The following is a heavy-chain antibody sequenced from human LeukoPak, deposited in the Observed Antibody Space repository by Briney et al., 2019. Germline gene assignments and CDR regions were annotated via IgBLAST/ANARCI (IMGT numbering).Heavy chain of an antibody. Sequence: SETLSLTCAVYGGSFSGYYWSWIRQPPGKGLEWIGEINHSGSTNYNPSLKSRVTISVDTSKNQFSLKLSSVPAADTAVYYCARPSRYSYYYYGMDVWGQGTTVTVSS. D-gene: IGHD5-18*01. CDR1: GGSFSGYY. CDR2: INHSGST. J-gene: IGHJ6*02. CDR3: ARPSRYSYYYYGMDV. V-gene: IGHV4-34*01.